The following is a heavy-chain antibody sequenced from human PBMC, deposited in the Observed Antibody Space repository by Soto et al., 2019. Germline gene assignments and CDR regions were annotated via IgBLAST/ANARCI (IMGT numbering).Heavy chain of an antibody. V-gene: IGHV4-34*01. J-gene: IGHJ4*02. Sequence: SETLSLTCAVYGGSFSGYYWSWIRQPPGKGLEWIGEINHSGSTNYNPSLKSRITISVDMTKNLFSLKLSSVTAADTAVYYCARSSSVTYYYDSSGYYYDYWGQGTLVTVSS. CDR3: ARSSSVTYYYDSSGYYYDY. CDR2: INHSGST. CDR1: GGSFSGYY. D-gene: IGHD3-22*01.